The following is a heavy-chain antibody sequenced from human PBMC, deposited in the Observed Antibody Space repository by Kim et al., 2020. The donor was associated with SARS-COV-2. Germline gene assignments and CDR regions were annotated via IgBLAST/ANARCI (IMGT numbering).Heavy chain of an antibody. V-gene: IGHV4-4*02. J-gene: IGHJ6*02. CDR1: GGSISSSNW. D-gene: IGHD3-10*01. CDR3: ARYGMVRGVGYGMDV. CDR2: IYHSGST. Sequence: SETLSLTCAVSGGSISSSNWWSWVRQPPGKGLEWIGEIYHSGSTNYNPSLKSRVTISVDKSKNQFSLKLSSVTAADTAVYYCARYGMVRGVGYGMDVWGQGTTVTVSS.